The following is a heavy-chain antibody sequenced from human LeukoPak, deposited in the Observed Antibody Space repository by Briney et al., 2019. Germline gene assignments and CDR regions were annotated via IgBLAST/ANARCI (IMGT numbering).Heavy chain of an antibody. CDR3: AKVGDSSGYIYYFDY. J-gene: IGHJ4*02. CDR1: GFTFSSYA. D-gene: IGHD3-22*01. Sequence: PGGSLRLSCAASGFTFSSYAMSWVRQAPGKGLEWVSAISGSGGSTYYADSVKGRFTISRDNSKNTLCLQMNSLRAEDTAVYYCAKVGDSSGYIYYFDYWGQGTLVTVSS. V-gene: IGHV3-23*01. CDR2: ISGSGGST.